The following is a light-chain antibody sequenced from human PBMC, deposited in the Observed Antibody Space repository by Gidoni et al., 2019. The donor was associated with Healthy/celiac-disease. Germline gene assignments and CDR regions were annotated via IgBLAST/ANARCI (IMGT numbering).Light chain of an antibody. V-gene: IGKV1-39*01. CDR3: QQSYSTPFT. Sequence: DIQMPQSPSSLSASVGDIVTITCRASQSISSYLNWYQQKPGKAPKLLIYAASSMQSGVPSRFSGSGSGTDFTLTISSLQPEDFATYYCQQSYSTPFTFXPXTKVDIK. CDR2: AAS. CDR1: QSISSY. J-gene: IGKJ3*01.